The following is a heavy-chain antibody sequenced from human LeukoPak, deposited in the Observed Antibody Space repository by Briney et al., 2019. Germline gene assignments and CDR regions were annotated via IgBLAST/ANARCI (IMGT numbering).Heavy chain of an antibody. D-gene: IGHD2-21*01. Sequence: SETLSLTCAVSGGSIRNYYWNWLRQPPGKGLEWIGYTSDSGHTYYKPSLKSRVTISVDTSKNQFSMKLTSATAADTAVCYCARWHSHGRYFDYWGQGALVTVSS. CDR1: GGSIRNYY. J-gene: IGHJ4*02. CDR3: ARWHSHGRYFDY. V-gene: IGHV4-59*01. CDR2: TSDSGHT.